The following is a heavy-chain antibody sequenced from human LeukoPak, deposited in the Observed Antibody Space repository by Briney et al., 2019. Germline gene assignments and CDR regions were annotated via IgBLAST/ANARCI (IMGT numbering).Heavy chain of an antibody. CDR3: ARDDCGDTCYPGGY. CDR2: INAGNGDT. V-gene: IGHV1-3*01. J-gene: IGHJ4*02. D-gene: IGHD2-21*01. CDR1: GYTFTKYV. Sequence: ASVKVSCKASGYTFTKYVVHWVRQAPGQRPEWMGCINAGNGDTKYSQNFQDRVTITRDTSANTAYMELSSLTSEDTALYYCARDDCGDTCYPGGYWGQGTLVTVSS.